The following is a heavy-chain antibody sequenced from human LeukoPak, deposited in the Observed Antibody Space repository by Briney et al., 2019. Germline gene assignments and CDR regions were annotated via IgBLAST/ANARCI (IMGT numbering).Heavy chain of an antibody. Sequence: GGSLRLSCAASGLTFDDYSMTWVRQVPGKGLEWVSGINWNGGSTGYADSVKGRFTISRDNAKNSLYLQMNSLRAEDTALYHCAGLSSGWSEGVFDIWGQGTMVAVSS. CDR2: INWNGGST. CDR1: GLTFDDYS. CDR3: AGLSSGWSEGVFDI. D-gene: IGHD6-19*01. V-gene: IGHV3-20*01. J-gene: IGHJ3*02.